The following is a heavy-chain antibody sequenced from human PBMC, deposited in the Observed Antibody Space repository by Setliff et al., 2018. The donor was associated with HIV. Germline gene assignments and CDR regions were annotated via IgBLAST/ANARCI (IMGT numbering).Heavy chain of an antibody. CDR1: GYTFINYG. Sequence: GASVKVSCKASGYTFINYGINWLRQAPGQGLEWVGWINPYNGNTKYGQKFQGTVTMTRDTTTSTAYLELRRLRSDDTAVYFCARGGPARAALLYWFDPWGQGTLVTVSS. V-gene: IGHV1-18*01. CDR3: ARGGPARAALLYWFDP. CDR2: INPYNGNT. D-gene: IGHD2-15*01. J-gene: IGHJ5*02.